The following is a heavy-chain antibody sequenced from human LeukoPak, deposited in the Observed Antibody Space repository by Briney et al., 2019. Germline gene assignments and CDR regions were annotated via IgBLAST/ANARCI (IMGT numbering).Heavy chain of an antibody. J-gene: IGHJ4*02. CDR2: IYYSGST. CDR1: GGSISSSSYY. V-gene: IGHV4-39*07. D-gene: IGHD1-26*01. CDR3: ARGRIGYSGSSYFDY. Sequence: SETLSLTCTVSGGSISSSSYYWGWIRQPPGKGLEWIGSIYYSGSTYYNPSLKSRVTISVDTSKHQFSLKLSSVTAADTAVYYCARGRIGYSGSSYFDYWGQGTLVTVSS.